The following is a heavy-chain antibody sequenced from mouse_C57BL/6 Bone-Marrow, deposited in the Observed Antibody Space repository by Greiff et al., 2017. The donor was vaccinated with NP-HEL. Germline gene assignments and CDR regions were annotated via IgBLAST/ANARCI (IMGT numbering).Heavy chain of an antibody. CDR1: GYSFTSYW. V-gene: IGHV1-59*01. CDR2: IDPSDSST. CDR3: ARRGITTVEAGNYFDY. D-gene: IGHD1-1*01. Sequence: VQLQQSGPELVKPGASVKISCKASGYSFTSYWMHWVKQRPGQGLEWIGVIDPSDSSTNYNQKFKNKATLTVAKSSSTAYMQLSSLTSEGSTVYYCARRGITTVEAGNYFDYWGQGTTLTVSS. J-gene: IGHJ2*01.